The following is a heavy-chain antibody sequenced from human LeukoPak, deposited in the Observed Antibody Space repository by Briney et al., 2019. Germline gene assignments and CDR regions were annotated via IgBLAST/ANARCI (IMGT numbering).Heavy chain of an antibody. J-gene: IGHJ4*02. V-gene: IGHV1-46*01. CDR2: IYPRDGST. CDR3: ARDQEGFDY. Sequence: ASVKVSFKASGYTFTSNYIHWVRQAPGQGLEWMGMIYPRDGSTSYAQRFQGRVTVTRDTSTSTVHMELSGLRSEDTAVYYCARDQEGFDYWGQGTLVTVSS. CDR1: GYTFTSNY.